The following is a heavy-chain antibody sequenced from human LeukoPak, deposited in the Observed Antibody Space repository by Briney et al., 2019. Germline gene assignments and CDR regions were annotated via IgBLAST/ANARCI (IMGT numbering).Heavy chain of an antibody. V-gene: IGHV3-21*01. CDR2: ISSSSNYI. CDR3: ALGGYQQPFDY. J-gene: IGHJ4*02. CDR1: GFTFSSYA. Sequence: GGSLRLSCAASGFTFSSYAMSWVRQAPGKGLEWVSSISSSSNYIYYADSVKGRFTISRGNAKNSLYLQMNSLRAEDTAVYYCALGGYQQPFDYWGQGTLVTVSS. D-gene: IGHD3-16*01.